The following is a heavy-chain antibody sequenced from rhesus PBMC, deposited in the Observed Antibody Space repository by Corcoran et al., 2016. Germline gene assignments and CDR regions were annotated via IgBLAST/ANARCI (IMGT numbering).Heavy chain of an antibody. CDR1: GGSISSGYYY. D-gene: IGHD4-23*01. J-gene: IGHJ6*01. CDR3: AGEGFRIQQKYYYGLDS. CDR2: IPFSGST. V-gene: IGHV4-122*02. Sequence: QVQLQESGPGLVKPSETLSLTCAVSGGSISSGYYYWSWIRQPPGKGLDWIGYIPFSGSTSNNPPLKSRVTISRDTSKNQFSLKLSSVIAADTAVYYWAGEGFRIQQKYYYGLDSWGQGVVVTVSS.